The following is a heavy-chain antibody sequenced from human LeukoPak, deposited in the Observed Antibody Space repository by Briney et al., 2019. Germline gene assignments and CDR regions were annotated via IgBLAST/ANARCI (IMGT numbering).Heavy chain of an antibody. Sequence: ASVKVSCKASGYTFTGYYMHWVRQAPGQGLEWMGWINPNSGGTNYAQKFQGRVTMTRDTSISTAYMELSRLRSDDTAVYYCARRGTPYYYYYMDVWGKGTTVTVSS. J-gene: IGHJ6*03. CDR1: GYTFTGYY. D-gene: IGHD3-16*01. CDR2: INPNSGGT. CDR3: ARRGTPYYYYYMDV. V-gene: IGHV1-2*02.